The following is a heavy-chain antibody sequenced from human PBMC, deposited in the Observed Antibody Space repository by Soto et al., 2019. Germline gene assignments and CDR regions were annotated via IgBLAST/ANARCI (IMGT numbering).Heavy chain of an antibody. V-gene: IGHV3-74*01. CDR2: INSDGTKT. J-gene: IGHJ4*02. D-gene: IGHD1-26*01. Sequence: EVQLVESGGGLVQPGGPRRLPCAASGLSFNSYWMHWVRQVPGKGLVWVSRINSDGTKTSYADSVKGRFTIARDNAKDTLYLEMNSLRPEDTAMYYCARVGVGAYYFDDWGQGTLVTVSS. CDR3: ARVGVGAYYFDD. CDR1: GLSFNSYW.